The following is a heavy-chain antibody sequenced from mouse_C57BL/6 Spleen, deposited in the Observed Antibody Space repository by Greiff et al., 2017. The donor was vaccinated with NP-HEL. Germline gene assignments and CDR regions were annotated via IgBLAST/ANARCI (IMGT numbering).Heavy chain of an antibody. J-gene: IGHJ2*01. V-gene: IGHV1-55*01. CDR1: GYTFTSYW. CDR3: ARSTVYSRYFDY. D-gene: IGHD2-12*01. CDR2: IYPGSGST. Sequence: QVQLQQPGAELVKPGASVKMSCKASGYTFTSYWITWVKQRPGQGLEWIGDIYPGSGSTNYNEKFKSKATLTVDTSSSTAYMQLSSLTSEDSAVYYCARSTVYSRYFDYWGQGTTLTVSS.